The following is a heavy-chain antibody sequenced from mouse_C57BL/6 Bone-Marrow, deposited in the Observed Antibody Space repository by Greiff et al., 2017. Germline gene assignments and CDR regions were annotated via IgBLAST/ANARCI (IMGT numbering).Heavy chain of an antibody. V-gene: IGHV2-6-1*01. J-gene: IGHJ3*01. Sequence: VQLVESGPGLVAPSQSLSITCTVSGFSLTSYGVHWVRQPPGKGLEWLVVIWSDGSTTYNSALKSRLSISKDNSKSQVFLKMNSLQTDDTAMYYCARHQGHYDGYLEFAYWGQGTLVTVSA. CDR2: IWSDGST. D-gene: IGHD2-3*01. CDR1: GFSLTSYG. CDR3: ARHQGHYDGYLEFAY.